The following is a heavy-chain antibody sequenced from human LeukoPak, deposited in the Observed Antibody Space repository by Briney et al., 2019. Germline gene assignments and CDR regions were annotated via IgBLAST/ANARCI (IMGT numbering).Heavy chain of an antibody. V-gene: IGHV3-48*01. Sequence: GGSLRLSCAASGFTFSSYSMNWVRQTPGKGMEWLSNIRTGGDLTSYAGSVRGRFTISRDNAKSSLFLQMNSLRVEDTAVYYCVRDLDYAFDYWGQGALVIVSS. CDR2: IRTGGDLT. CDR3: VRDLDYAFDY. D-gene: IGHD4-17*01. CDR1: GFTFSSYS. J-gene: IGHJ4*02.